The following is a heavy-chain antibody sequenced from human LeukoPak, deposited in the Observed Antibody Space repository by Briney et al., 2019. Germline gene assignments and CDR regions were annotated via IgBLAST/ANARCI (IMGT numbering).Heavy chain of an antibody. CDR1: VFSLSSYA. CDR2: IRRKSGST. D-gene: IGHD3-16*02. CDR3: AKDVTFGGVITMYYFDY. V-gene: IGHV3-23*01. J-gene: IGHJ4*02. Sequence: GGSLRLSRAPSVFSLSSYALSWVPQAPGTGGEWVSGIRRKSGSTNYAKGGKSSYTNHRDNSKNTRYLQMNNLGAEVTAVYYGAKDVTFGGVITMYYFDYWGQGTLVTVSS.